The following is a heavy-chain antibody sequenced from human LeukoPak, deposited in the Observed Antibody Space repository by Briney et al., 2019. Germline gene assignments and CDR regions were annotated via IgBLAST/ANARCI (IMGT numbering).Heavy chain of an antibody. CDR1: GLTLRSYW. J-gene: IGHJ2*01. D-gene: IGHD3-3*01. Sequence: GWSVTLSCPASGLTLRSYWMHWVRQAAGRGLAWASRIYSDGCRKRHEESLKGRFTIPRDNAKDPLYLQMNSLSGEDTGVYYCARDGGWYVDLWGRGTLVTVSS. V-gene: IGHV3-74*01. CDR3: ARDGGWYVDL. CDR2: IYSDGCRK.